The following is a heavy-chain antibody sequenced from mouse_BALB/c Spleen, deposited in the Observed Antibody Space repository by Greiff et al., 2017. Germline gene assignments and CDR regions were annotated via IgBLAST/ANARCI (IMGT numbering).Heavy chain of an antibody. J-gene: IGHJ4*01. CDR1: GFSLTDYG. Sequence: QVQLQQSGPGLVAPSQSLSITCTVSGFSLTDYGVSWIRQPPGKGLEWLGVIWGGGSTYYNSALKSRLSISKDNSKSQVFLKMNSLQTDDTAMYYCAKHPTMVTTDPYYAMDYWGQGTSVTVSS. D-gene: IGHD2-9*01. CDR2: IWGGGST. V-gene: IGHV2-6-5*01. CDR3: AKHPTMVTTDPYYAMDY.